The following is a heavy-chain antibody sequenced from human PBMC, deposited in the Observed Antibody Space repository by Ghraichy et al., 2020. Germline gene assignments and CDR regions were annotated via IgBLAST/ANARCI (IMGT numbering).Heavy chain of an antibody. D-gene: IGHD4-17*01. CDR2: INSDGSST. V-gene: IGHV3-74*01. J-gene: IGHJ4*02. Sequence: GESLNISCAASGFTFSSYWMHWVRQAPGKGLVWVSRINSDGSSTSYADSVKGRFTISRDNAKNTLYLQMNSLRAEDTAVYYCARDPTYGDLDYWGQGTLVTVSS. CDR3: ARDPTYGDLDY. CDR1: GFTFSSYW.